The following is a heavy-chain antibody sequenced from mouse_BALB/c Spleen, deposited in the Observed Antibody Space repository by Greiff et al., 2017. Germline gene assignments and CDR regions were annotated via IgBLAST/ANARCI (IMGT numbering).Heavy chain of an antibody. Sequence: VKLMESGTVLVRPGASVKLSCKASGYTFTSYCMNWVKQRPEQGLEWIGWIYPGNSDTNYNQKFKGKAKLTAVTSTSTAYMQLSSLTNEDAAVYCCTRNYGAMDYWGQGTSVTVSS. CDR2: IYPGNSDT. J-gene: IGHJ4*01. V-gene: IGHV1-5*01. CDR1: GYTFTSYC. CDR3: TRNYGAMDY. D-gene: IGHD1-1*01.